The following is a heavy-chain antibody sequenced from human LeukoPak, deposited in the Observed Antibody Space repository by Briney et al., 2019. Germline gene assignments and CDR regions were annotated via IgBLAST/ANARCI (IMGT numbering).Heavy chain of an antibody. D-gene: IGHD3-10*01. CDR2: ISSSSSYI. V-gene: IGHV3-21*01. CDR1: GFTFSSYS. J-gene: IGHJ4*02. Sequence: GGSLRLSCAASGFTFSSYSMNWVRQAPGKGLEWVSSISSSSSYIYYADSVKGRFTISRDNAKNSLYLQMNSLRAEDTAVYYCAREYYYGSGSYPTIDYWGQGTLVTVSS. CDR3: AREYYYGSGSYPTIDY.